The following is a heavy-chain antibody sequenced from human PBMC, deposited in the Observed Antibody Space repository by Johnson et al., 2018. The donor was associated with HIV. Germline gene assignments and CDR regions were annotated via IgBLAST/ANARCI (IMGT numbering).Heavy chain of an antibody. CDR2: INSDGSST. Sequence: VQLVESGGGLVQPGGSLRLSCAASGFTFSSYWMHWVRQAPGKGLVWVSRINSDGSSTSYADSVKGRFTISRDNSRSTVYLNMSNLRADDTALYYCAREISRYYYDYAAFDLWGQGTTVTVSS. V-gene: IGHV3-74*01. CDR3: AREISRYYYDYAAFDL. J-gene: IGHJ3*01. D-gene: IGHD3-22*01. CDR1: GFTFSSYW.